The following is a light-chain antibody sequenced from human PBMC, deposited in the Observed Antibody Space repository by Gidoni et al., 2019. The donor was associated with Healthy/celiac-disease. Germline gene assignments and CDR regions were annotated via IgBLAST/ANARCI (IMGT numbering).Light chain of an antibody. CDR3: QQYNNWLT. CDR2: GAS. J-gene: IGKJ4*01. CDR1: QSVSSN. V-gene: IGKV3-15*01. Sequence: EIVMTQSPATLSVSPGERATLSCRASQSVSSNLAWYQQKPGQAPRLLIYGASTRATGIPARFRGSGSGTEFTLTISRLQSEDFAVYYCQQYNNWLTFGGXTKVEIK.